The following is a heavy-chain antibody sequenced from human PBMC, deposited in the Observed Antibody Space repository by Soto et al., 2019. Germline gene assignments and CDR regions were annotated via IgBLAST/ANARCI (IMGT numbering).Heavy chain of an antibody. CDR2: INHSGST. CDR1: GGSFSGYY. CDR3: ARGLYSSSGYYYYYMDV. Sequence: LSLTCAVYGGSFSGYYWSWIRQPPGKGLEWIGEINHSGSTNYNPSLKSRVTISVDTSKNQFSLKLSSVTAADTAVYYCARGLYSSSGYYYYYMDVWGKGTTVTVSS. J-gene: IGHJ6*03. D-gene: IGHD6-6*01. V-gene: IGHV4-34*01.